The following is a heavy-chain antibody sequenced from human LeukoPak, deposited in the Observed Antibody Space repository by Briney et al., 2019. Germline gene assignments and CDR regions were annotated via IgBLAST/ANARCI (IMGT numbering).Heavy chain of an antibody. CDR2: IDHGGIT. V-gene: IGHV4-34*01. J-gene: IGHJ6*03. Sequence: SETLSLTCAVYGGSFSSYYWSWIRQPPGRGLEWIGDIDHGGITNCNPSLKSRVTISVDTSKNQFSLTLRSVTAADTAVYYCAGLQGHSYYYMDVWGRGTTVNVSS. CDR3: AGLQGHSYYYMDV. CDR1: GGSFSSYY.